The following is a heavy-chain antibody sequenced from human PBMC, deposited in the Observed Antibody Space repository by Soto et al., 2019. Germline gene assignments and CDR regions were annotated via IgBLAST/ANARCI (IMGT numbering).Heavy chain of an antibody. J-gene: IGHJ5*02. Sequence: ASVKVSCKASGYTFTNYGISWVRQAPGQGLEWMGWISAYNGNTKYAQKLQGRVTMTTDTSTSTAYMELRSLRSDDTAVYYCARDLYDILTGYVYNWFDPWGQGTLGTVSS. CDR1: GYTFTNYG. V-gene: IGHV1-18*01. CDR2: ISAYNGNT. CDR3: ARDLYDILTGYVYNWFDP. D-gene: IGHD3-9*01.